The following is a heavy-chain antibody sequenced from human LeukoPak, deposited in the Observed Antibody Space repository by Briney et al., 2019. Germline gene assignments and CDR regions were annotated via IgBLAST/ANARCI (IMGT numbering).Heavy chain of an antibody. J-gene: IGHJ2*01. CDR1: GYTFTSYD. Sequence: ASVKVSCKASGYTFTSYDINWVRQATGQGLEWMGWMNPNSGNTGYAQKFQGRVTITRNTSISTAYMELSSLRSEDTAVYYCARGPTVTKGWYFDLWGRGTLVTVSS. V-gene: IGHV1-8*03. CDR2: MNPNSGNT. CDR3: ARGPTVTKGWYFDL. D-gene: IGHD4-11*01.